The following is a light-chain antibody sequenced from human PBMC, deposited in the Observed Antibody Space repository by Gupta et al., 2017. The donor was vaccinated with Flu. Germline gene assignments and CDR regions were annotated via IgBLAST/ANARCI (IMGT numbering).Light chain of an antibody. CDR3: CSYEGSDSYWV. J-gene: IGLJ3*02. Sequence: VTIACTVTSSDVGGYNYVSWYQQHPGKAPNVLIYDVSKRPSGVPDRFSGSKSGNTAALTIAGLQAEEEADYYCCSYEGSDSYWVFGGGTKLTVL. V-gene: IGLV2-11*01. CDR2: DVS. CDR1: SSDVGGYNY.